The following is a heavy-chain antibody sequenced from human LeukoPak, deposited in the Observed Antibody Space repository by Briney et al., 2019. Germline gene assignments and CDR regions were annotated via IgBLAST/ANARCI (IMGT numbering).Heavy chain of an antibody. CDR3: ARLDYYDSKYYFDY. Sequence: PSETLSLTCTVSGGSISTSLYYWGWIRQPPGKGLEWIGSIYYSGTTYYNPSLRSRVTISIDTSKNQFSLKLRSVTAADTAEYYCARLDYYDSKYYFDYWGQGTLVTVST. V-gene: IGHV4-39*01. CDR2: IYYSGTT. J-gene: IGHJ4*02. CDR1: GGSISTSLYY. D-gene: IGHD3-22*01.